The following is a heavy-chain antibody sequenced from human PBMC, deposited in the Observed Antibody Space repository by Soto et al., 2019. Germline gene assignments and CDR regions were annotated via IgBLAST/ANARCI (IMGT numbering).Heavy chain of an antibody. CDR3: ANDIAAGSVMDV. V-gene: IGHV3-21*01. Sequence: EVHLVESGGGLVKPGGSLRLSCEASGFPFSITGMNWVLQSPGKGLEWVSSINSGSSYIDYADSVKGRLTISRDNAKNSLYLQMNNLRGEDTGVYYCANDIAAGSVMDVWGQGTTVTVSS. J-gene: IGHJ6*02. CDR1: GFPFSITG. CDR2: INSGSSYI. D-gene: IGHD6-6*01.